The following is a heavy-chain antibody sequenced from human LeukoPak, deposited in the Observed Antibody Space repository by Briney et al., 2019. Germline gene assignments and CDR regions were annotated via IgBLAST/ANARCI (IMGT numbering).Heavy chain of an antibody. J-gene: IGHJ4*02. D-gene: IGHD1-14*01. CDR2: ISSGSTYI. Sequence: GGSLRLSCAASGFSFSTYYVNWVRQAPGKGLEWVACISSGSTYILHADSVRGRFAVSRDNAKNSLYLQMNSLRADDTAVYYCVRENHGSFDYWGRGSLVTVSS. CDR3: VRENHGSFDY. V-gene: IGHV3-21*01. CDR1: GFSFSTYY.